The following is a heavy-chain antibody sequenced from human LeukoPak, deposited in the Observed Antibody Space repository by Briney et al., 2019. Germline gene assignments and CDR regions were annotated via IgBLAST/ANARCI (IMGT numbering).Heavy chain of an antibody. Sequence: GGSLRLSCAASGFTFTTYSIHWVRQAPGKGPEWVAVISYDGSNKYYADSVKGRFTISRDNSKNTLYLQMNSLRAEDTAVYYCARDFYHYGSGSYLDYWGQGTLVTVSS. J-gene: IGHJ4*02. D-gene: IGHD3-10*01. CDR3: ARDFYHYGSGSYLDY. CDR2: ISYDGSNK. V-gene: IGHV3-30-3*01. CDR1: GFTFTTYS.